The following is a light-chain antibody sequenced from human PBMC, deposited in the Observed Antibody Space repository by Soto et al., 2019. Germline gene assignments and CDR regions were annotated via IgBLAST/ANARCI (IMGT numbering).Light chain of an antibody. Sequence: EIVMTQSPATLSVSPGERATLSCRASQSVSSNLAWYQQKPGQAPRLLMYGASTRATGIPARFSGSGSGTEFTLPISSLQSEDFAVYYCQQFSNWPPTFGEGTKVDIK. CDR1: QSVSSN. V-gene: IGKV3-15*01. CDR3: QQFSNWPPT. CDR2: GAS. J-gene: IGKJ4*01.